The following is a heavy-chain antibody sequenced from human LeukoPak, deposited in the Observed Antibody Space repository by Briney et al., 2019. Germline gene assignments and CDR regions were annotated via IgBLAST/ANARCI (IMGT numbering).Heavy chain of an antibody. J-gene: IGHJ5*02. CDR1: GFSVNSSGVG. D-gene: IGHD5-24*01. V-gene: IGHV2-5*02. Sequence: SGPTLVKPTQTLTLTCSLSGFSVNSSGVGVGWIRQPPGKALEWLALIYWDDDKRYSPSLESRLTITRDTSRNQVVLKMTNMDPVDTGTYFCAHRTMTTITATTFDPWGQGILVTVSS. CDR3: AHRTMTTITATTFDP. CDR2: IYWDDDK.